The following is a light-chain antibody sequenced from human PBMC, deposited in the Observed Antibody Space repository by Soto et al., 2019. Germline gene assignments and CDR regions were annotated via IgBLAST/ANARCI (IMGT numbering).Light chain of an antibody. CDR2: DVT. J-gene: IGLJ2*01. V-gene: IGLV2-14*01. CDR1: SSDVGGYNY. Sequence: QSALTQPASVSGSPGQSITISCTGTSSDVGGYNYVCWYQQHPGKAPKLIIYDVTSRPSGVSDRFSGSKSDNTASLSISGLQAEDEADYYCSSYTSSSTVVFGGGTKLTVL. CDR3: SSYTSSSTVV.